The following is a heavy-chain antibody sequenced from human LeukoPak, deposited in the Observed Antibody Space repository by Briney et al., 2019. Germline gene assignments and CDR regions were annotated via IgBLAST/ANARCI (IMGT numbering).Heavy chain of an antibody. V-gene: IGHV3-11*01. CDR3: SRDPRILDY. D-gene: IGHD2/OR15-2a*01. CDR1: GFTFRDFY. CDR2: IGGSGNYI. J-gene: IGHJ4*02. Sequence: GGSLRLSCAASGFTFRDFYMSWIRQAPGKGLESLAYIGGSGNYITCADSVKGRFTISRDNAKNSLYLEMNSLKAEDTATYYCSRDPRILDYWGQGTPVTVSS.